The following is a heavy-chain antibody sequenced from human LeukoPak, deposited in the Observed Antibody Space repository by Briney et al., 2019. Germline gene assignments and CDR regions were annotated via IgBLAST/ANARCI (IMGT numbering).Heavy chain of an antibody. J-gene: IGHJ5*02. CDR1: GGSISSYY. Sequence: PSETLSLTCTVSGGSISSYYWSWIRQPAGKGLEWIGRIYTSGSTNYNPSLKSRVTMSVDTSKNQFSLKLSSVTAADTAVYYCARTIFGVVIKSWFDPWGQGTLVTVSS. CDR3: ARTIFGVVIKSWFDP. CDR2: IYTSGST. V-gene: IGHV4-4*07. D-gene: IGHD3-3*01.